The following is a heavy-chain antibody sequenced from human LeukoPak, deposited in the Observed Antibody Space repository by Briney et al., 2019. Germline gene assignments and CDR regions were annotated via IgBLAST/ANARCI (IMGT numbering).Heavy chain of an antibody. CDR1: GGSISSYY. CDR3: ARGAAGYSYG. D-gene: IGHD5-18*01. J-gene: IGHJ4*02. Sequence: SETLSLTCTASGGSISSYYWSWIRQPPGKGLEWIGHIYYSGSTNYNPSLKSRVTISIDTSKNQFTLRLSSVTAADTAVYYCARGAAGYSYGWGQGTLVTVSS. V-gene: IGHV4-59*01. CDR2: IYYSGST.